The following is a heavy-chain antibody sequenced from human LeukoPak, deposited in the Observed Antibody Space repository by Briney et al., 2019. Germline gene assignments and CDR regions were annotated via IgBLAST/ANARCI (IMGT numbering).Heavy chain of an antibody. CDR2: ISYDGSNK. V-gene: IGHV3-30*18. CDR3: AKDLAVGQWLPRSAGMDV. Sequence: PGGSLRLSCAASGFTFRSYGMHWVRQAPGKGLEWVAVISYDGSNKYYADSVKGRFTISRDNSKNTLYLQMNSLRAEDTAVYYCAKDLAVGQWLPRSAGMDVWGQGTTVTVSS. J-gene: IGHJ6*02. D-gene: IGHD6-19*01. CDR1: GFTFRSYG.